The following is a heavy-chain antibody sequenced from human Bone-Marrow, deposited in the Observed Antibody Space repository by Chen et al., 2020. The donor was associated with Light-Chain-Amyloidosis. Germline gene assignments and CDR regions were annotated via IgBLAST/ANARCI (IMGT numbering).Heavy chain of an antibody. Sequence: QLQLQESGPGLVQPSKTLALTCTVSGVSTIKSREFYWGWVRQSPGKGLEWIGSIFYDDITYYNPSLKSRVTLSKDPSNIRISLRLRSVTAGDTAMYYCARGPSEVNWGVVQSASVFNFWGQGTMLTVS. J-gene: IGHJ3*01. D-gene: IGHD7-27*01. CDR2: IFYDDIT. V-gene: IGHV4-39*07. CDR1: GVSTIKSREFY. CDR3: ARGPSEVNWGVVQSASVFNF.